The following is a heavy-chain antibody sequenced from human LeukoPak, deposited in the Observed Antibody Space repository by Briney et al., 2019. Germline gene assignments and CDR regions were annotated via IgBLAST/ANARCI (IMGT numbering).Heavy chain of an antibody. J-gene: IGHJ4*02. CDR2: ISTSSNYI. CDR3: AGFSTSWRTFDY. V-gene: IGHV3-21*01. D-gene: IGHD2-2*01. CDR1: GFAFNSYT. Sequence: SGGSLRLSCAASGFAFNSYTMNWVRQAPGKGLEWVSFISTSSNYIYYADSVKGRFTISRDNAKNALYLQMNSLRTEDTAVYYCAGFSTSWRTFDYWGQGTLVTVSS.